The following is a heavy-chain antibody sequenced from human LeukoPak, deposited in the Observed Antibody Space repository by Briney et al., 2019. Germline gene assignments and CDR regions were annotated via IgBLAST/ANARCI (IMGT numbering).Heavy chain of an antibody. Sequence: GGSLRLSCAASGFTVSSNYMSWVRQAPGKGLEWVSVIYSGGSTYYADSVKGRFTISRDNSKNTLYLQVSSLRAEDTAVYYCARGSSSGWPDYFDYWGRGTLVAVSS. CDR1: GFTVSSNY. D-gene: IGHD6-19*01. CDR3: ARGSSSGWPDYFDY. V-gene: IGHV3-53*01. J-gene: IGHJ4*02. CDR2: IYSGGST.